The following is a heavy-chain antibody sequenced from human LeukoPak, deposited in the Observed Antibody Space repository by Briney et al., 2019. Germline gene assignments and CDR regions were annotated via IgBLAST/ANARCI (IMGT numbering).Heavy chain of an antibody. Sequence: RSETLSLTCTVSGGSISSYYWSWIRQPPGKGLEWIGYISYSGSTNYNPSLKSRVTISVDPSKNQFSLKLSSVTAADTAVYYCARDPGYYYDSSGYYSDAFDIWGQDTRVTVSS. D-gene: IGHD3-22*01. J-gene: IGHJ3*02. CDR3: ARDPGYYYDSSGYYSDAFDI. CDR1: GGSISSYY. V-gene: IGHV4-59*01. CDR2: ISYSGST.